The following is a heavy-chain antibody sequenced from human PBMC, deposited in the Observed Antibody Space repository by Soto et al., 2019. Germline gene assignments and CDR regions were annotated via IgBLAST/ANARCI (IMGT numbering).Heavy chain of an antibody. D-gene: IGHD6-13*01. J-gene: IGHJ6*02. CDR1: GFTFSSYA. V-gene: IGHV3-30-3*01. CDR2: ISYDGSNK. CDR3: ARADIAAAGTEVHYYSYGMDV. Sequence: GGSLRLSCAASGFTFSSYAMHWVRQAPGKGLEWVAVISYDGSNKYYADSVKGRFTISRDNSKNTLYLQMNSLRAEDTAVYYCARADIAAAGTEVHYYSYGMDVWGQGTTVTVS.